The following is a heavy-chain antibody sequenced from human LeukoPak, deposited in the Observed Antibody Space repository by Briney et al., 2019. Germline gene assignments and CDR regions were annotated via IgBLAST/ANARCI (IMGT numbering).Heavy chain of an antibody. J-gene: IGHJ5*02. D-gene: IGHD3-10*01. V-gene: IGHV4-4*09. CDR1: GGSISSYY. CDR2: IYTSGST. CDR3: ARPLSGGWFDP. Sequence: SETLSLTCTVSGGSISSYYWSWIRQPPGKGLEWIGYIYTSGSTNYNPSLESRVTISVDTSKNQFSLKLSSVTAADTAVYYCARPLSGGWFDPWGQGTLVTVSS.